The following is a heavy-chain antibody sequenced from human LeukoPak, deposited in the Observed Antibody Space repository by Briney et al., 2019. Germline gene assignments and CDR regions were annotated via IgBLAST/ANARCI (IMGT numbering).Heavy chain of an antibody. J-gene: IGHJ4*02. V-gene: IGHV1-46*01. D-gene: IGHD3-16*01. CDR1: GYTFTSYY. Sequence: ASVTVSCKASGYTFTSYYIHWVRQAPGQGLEWMGIINPSGGSTSYAQKFQGRVTMTTDTSTSTAYMELRSLRSDDTAVYYCARGKGTLGGDYWGQGTLVTVSS. CDR3: ARGKGTLGGDY. CDR2: INPSGGST.